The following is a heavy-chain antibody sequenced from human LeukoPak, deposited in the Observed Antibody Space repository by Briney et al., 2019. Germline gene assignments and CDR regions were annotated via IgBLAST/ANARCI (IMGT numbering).Heavy chain of an antibody. V-gene: IGHV3-23*01. J-gene: IGHJ4*02. CDR3: ARGTVATIVDY. D-gene: IGHD5-12*01. CDR1: GFTFSSFA. Sequence: GGSLRLSCAASGFTFSSFAMSWVRQTPGKGLEWVSTISHDGGSTYFADSVKGRFTISRDNAKNSLYLQMNSLRAEDTAVYYCARGTVATIVDYWGQGTLVTVSS. CDR2: ISHDGGST.